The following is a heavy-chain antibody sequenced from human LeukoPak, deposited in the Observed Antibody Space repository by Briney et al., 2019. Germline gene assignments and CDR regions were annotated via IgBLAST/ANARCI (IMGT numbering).Heavy chain of an antibody. CDR1: GFTFSSYS. V-gene: IGHV3-48*01. J-gene: IGHJ3*02. Sequence: PGGSLRLSCAASGFTFSSYSMNWVRQAPGKGLEWVSYISSSSSTIYYADSVKGRFTISRDNAKNSLYLQMNSLRAEDTAVYYCARDVDSSGWYMGGAFDIWGQGTMVTVSS. CDR2: ISSSSSTI. D-gene: IGHD6-19*01. CDR3: ARDVDSSGWYMGGAFDI.